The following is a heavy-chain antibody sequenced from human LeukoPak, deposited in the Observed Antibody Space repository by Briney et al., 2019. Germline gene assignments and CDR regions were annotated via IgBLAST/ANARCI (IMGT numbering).Heavy chain of an antibody. D-gene: IGHD3-10*01. CDR1: GGSISGYY. J-gene: IGHJ5*02. CDR3: ARHGMVRGQAPNWFDP. Sequence: SETLSLTCTVSGGSISGYYWSWIRQPPGKELEWIGSIYYSGSTYYNPSLKSRVTISVDTSKNQFSLKLSSVTAADTAVYYCARHGMVRGQAPNWFDPWGQGTLVTVSS. CDR2: IYYSGST. V-gene: IGHV4-59*05.